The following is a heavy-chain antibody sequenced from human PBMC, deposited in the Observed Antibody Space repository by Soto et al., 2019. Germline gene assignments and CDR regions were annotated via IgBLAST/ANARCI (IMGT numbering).Heavy chain of an antibody. J-gene: IGHJ6*04. D-gene: IGHD1-26*01. Sequence: EVLLLESGGGLVQPGGSLRLSCEASGFSFSSFAMNWVRQAPGKGLEWVSAIGDSGTSTYYAGSEKGRFTISRDNSMNTLSLPLKSLRAEDTAVNYCATGVELDVWGNGTTVTVSS. CDR1: GFSFSSFA. CDR3: ATGVELDV. V-gene: IGHV3-23*01. CDR2: IGDSGTST.